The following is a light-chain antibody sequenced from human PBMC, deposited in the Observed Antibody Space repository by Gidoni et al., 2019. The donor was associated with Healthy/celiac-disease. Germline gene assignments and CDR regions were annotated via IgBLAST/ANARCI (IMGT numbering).Light chain of an antibody. Sequence: QSVLTQPPSVSGAPGQMVTISCTGSSSKNGAGYDVHWYQQLPGTAPKLLIYGNSNRPSGVPDRFSGSKSGTSASLAITGLQAEDEADYYCQSYDSSLSGSSVFGTGTKVTVL. J-gene: IGLJ1*01. CDR1: SSKNGAGYD. V-gene: IGLV1-40*01. CDR2: GNS. CDR3: QSYDSSLSGSSV.